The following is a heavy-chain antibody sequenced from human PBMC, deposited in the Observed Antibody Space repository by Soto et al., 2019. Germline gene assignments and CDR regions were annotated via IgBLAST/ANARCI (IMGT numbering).Heavy chain of an antibody. CDR3: ARSSITPRLFMYPFDY. Sequence: PSETLSLTCTVSGGCITSSSHYWGWIRQPPGKGLECIGNIYYDGNTYYNPSLKSRVTISLDTSKNQFSLRLNSVTAADTAVYYCARSSITPRLFMYPFDYWGQGPLVTVSS. V-gene: IGHV4-39*01. CDR2: IYYDGNT. J-gene: IGHJ4*02. D-gene: IGHD3-10*01. CDR1: GGCITSSSHY.